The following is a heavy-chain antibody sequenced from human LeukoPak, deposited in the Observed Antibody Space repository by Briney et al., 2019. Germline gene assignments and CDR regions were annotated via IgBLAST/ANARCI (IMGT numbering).Heavy chain of an antibody. J-gene: IGHJ4*02. CDR2: IYSGGST. CDR1: GFTVGSNY. D-gene: IGHD1-14*01. V-gene: IGHV3-53*01. CDR3: AREAGTALDY. Sequence: GGSLRLSCAASGFTVGSNYMSWVRQAPGKGLEWVSVIYSGGSTYYADSVKGRFTISRDNAKNSLYLQMNSLRAEDTAAYYCAREAGTALDYWGQGTLVTVSS.